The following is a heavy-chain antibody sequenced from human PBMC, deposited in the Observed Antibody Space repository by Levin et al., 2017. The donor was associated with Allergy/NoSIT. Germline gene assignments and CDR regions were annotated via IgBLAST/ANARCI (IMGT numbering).Heavy chain of an antibody. Sequence: GESLKISCKASGYTFTGYYMHWVRQAPGQGLEWMGWINPNSGGTNYAQKFQGRVTMTRDTSISTAYMELSRLRSDDTAVYYCASSLGYCSGGSCYSGSFRWFDPWGQGTLVTVSS. J-gene: IGHJ5*02. CDR2: INPNSGGT. V-gene: IGHV1-2*02. CDR1: GYTFTGYY. CDR3: ASSLGYCSGGSCYSGSFRWFDP. D-gene: IGHD2-15*01.